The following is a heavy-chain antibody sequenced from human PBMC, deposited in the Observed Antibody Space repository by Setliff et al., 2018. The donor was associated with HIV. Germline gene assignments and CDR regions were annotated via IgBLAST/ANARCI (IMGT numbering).Heavy chain of an antibody. CDR2: ISGSGRGT. Sequence: GGSLRLSCAASGFTFSDFAMSWVRQAPGKGLEWVSAISGSGRGTYYADSVKGRFTISRDNSKNTLYLQVNSLRTEDTAVYFCARDDRWVYNDYLDYWGQGTLVTVSS. CDR3: ARDDRWVYNDYLDY. V-gene: IGHV3-23*01. CDR1: GFTFSDFA. D-gene: IGHD3-10*01. J-gene: IGHJ4*02.